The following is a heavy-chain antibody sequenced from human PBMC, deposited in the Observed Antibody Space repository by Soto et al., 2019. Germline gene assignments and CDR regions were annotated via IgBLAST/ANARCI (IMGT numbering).Heavy chain of an antibody. V-gene: IGHV1-69*13. CDR3: ASKLYCSGGSCYFPSDNHFDY. CDR1: GGTFSSYA. J-gene: IGHJ4*02. CDR2: IIPIFGTA. D-gene: IGHD2-15*01. Sequence: SVKVSCKASGGTFSSYAISWVRQAPGQGLEWMGGIIPIFGTANYAQKFQGRVTITADESTSTAYMELSSLRSEDTAVYYCASKLYCSGGSCYFPSDNHFDYWGQGTLVTVSS.